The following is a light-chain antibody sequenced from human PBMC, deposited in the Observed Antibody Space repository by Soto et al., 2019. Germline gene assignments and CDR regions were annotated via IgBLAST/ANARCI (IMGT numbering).Light chain of an antibody. CDR3: QQYGTSPIT. CDR2: GAS. Sequence: ENVFTQSPGTLSFSPGEKATPSCRASQTVSSYLTWYQQRPGQAPRLLISGASRRATGIPDRFSGSGSGTDFTLTISRLEPEDFALYYCQQYGTSPITFGQGTRLEIK. CDR1: QTVSSY. V-gene: IGKV3-20*01. J-gene: IGKJ5*01.